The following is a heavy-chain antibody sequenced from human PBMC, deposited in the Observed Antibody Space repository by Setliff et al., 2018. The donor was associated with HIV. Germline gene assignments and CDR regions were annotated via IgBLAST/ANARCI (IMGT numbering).Heavy chain of an antibody. Sequence: PGGSLRLSCAASGFTFRLYGMHWVRRAPGKGLEWVAFIPYDGSYKYYADSVKGRFTISRDNSRTTMYLQMNSLRAEDTAVYYCAKRASATAPFDYWGQGTLVTVSS. CDR3: AKRASATAPFDY. D-gene: IGHD2-15*01. CDR1: GFTFRLYG. CDR2: IPYDGSYK. J-gene: IGHJ4*02. V-gene: IGHV3-30*02.